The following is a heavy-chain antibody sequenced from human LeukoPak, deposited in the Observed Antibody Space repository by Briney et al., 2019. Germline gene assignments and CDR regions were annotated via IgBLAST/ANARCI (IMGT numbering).Heavy chain of an antibody. CDR2: ISRNSTYI. V-gene: IGHV3-21*01. Sequence: KAGGSLRLSCAASGFTFSNYAMNWVRQAPGKGLEWVASISRNSTYIHYADSVKGRFTISRDNARNSLFLQMNSLRAEDTAIYYCARDEGYYFDSWGQGTQVTVSS. CDR3: ARDEGYYFDS. CDR1: GFTFSNYA. J-gene: IGHJ4*02.